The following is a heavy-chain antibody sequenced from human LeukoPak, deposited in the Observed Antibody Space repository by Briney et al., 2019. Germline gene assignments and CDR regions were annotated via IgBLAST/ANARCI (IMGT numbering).Heavy chain of an antibody. V-gene: IGHV4-59*01. J-gene: IGHJ4*02. CDR1: GGSISSYY. Sequence: SETLSLTCTVSGGSISSYYWSWIRQPPGKGLEWIGYIYYSGSTNYNPSLKSRVTISVDTSKNQFSLKLSSGTAADTAVYYCARVGSSGWYALYYFDYWGQGTLVTVSS. D-gene: IGHD6-19*01. CDR2: IYYSGST. CDR3: ARVGSSGWYALYYFDY.